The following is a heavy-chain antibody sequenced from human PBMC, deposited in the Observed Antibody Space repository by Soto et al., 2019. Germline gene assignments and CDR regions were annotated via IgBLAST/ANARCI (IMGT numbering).Heavy chain of an antibody. CDR3: TTGTSWWNYDMPTGMDV. D-gene: IGHD1-7*01. CDR1: GFSFSNAW. J-gene: IGHJ6*02. V-gene: IGHV3-15*07. CDR2: IKSKTDGGTT. Sequence: PGGSLRLSCAASGFSFSNAWMIWVRQAPGKGLEWVGRIKSKTDGGTTDYAAPVKGRFTISRDDSKNTLYLQMNSLKTEDTAVYYCTTGTSWWNYDMPTGMDVWGQGTTVTVSS.